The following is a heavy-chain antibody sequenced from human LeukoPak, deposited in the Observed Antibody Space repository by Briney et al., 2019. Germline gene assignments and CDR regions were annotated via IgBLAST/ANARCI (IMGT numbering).Heavy chain of an antibody. J-gene: IGHJ4*02. CDR1: GFSISNYD. CDR2: VSNDGSRT. V-gene: IGHV3-23*01. CDR3: AKGRIVGATSFDY. Sequence: PGGSLRLSCAASGFSISNYDMSWVRQAPGKGLEWVSGVSNDGSRTYYADSVKGRLTISRDTSTNSLYLQMNSLRAEDTAVYYCAKGRIVGATSFDYWGQGTLSPSPQ. D-gene: IGHD1-26*01.